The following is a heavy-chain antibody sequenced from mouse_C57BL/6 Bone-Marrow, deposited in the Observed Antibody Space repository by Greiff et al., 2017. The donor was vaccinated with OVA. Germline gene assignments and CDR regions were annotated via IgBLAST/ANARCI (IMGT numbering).Heavy chain of an antibody. CDR2: IWGGGST. J-gene: IGHJ4*01. CDR1: GFSLTSYG. D-gene: IGHD1-1*01. V-gene: IGHV2-9*01. CDR3: AKHERVYYGSISYAMDY. Sequence: QVQLKQSGPGLVAPSQSLSITCTVSGFSLTSYGVDWVRQPPGKGLEWLGVIWGGGSTNYNSALMSRLSISKDNSKSQVFLKMNSLQTDDTAMYYGAKHERVYYGSISYAMDYWGQGTSVTVSS.